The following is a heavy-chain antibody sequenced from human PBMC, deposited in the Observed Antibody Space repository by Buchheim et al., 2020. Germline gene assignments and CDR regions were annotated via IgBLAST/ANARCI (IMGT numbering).Heavy chain of an antibody. J-gene: IGHJ2*01. Sequence: HVQLQESGPGLVKPSETLSLSCAVSGGSISSFYWSWIRQSPGKKLEWVGYILYSGSTTYNPSLKGRVTMSVDTSTNKLSLELTSVTAAYTAVYYCARRSVSSGYSWYFDLWGRGT. CDR3: ARRSVSSGYSWYFDL. CDR1: GGSISSFY. V-gene: IGHV4-59*01. CDR2: ILYSGST. D-gene: IGHD3-22*01.